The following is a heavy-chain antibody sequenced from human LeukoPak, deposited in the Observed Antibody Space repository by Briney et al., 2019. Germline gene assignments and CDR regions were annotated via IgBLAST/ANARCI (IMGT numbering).Heavy chain of an antibody. CDR2: VSGSGGNT. V-gene: IGHV3-23*01. Sequence: GGSLRLSSAGSGFTFSFYAMNWVRQAPGKGLEWVSSVSGSGGNTYYADSVKGRFSISRDNSKNTLYLQMNSLRDEDAAVYYCAKDSGGGVNATFFDYWGQGTLVTVSS. CDR1: GFTFSFYA. CDR3: AKDSGGGVNATFFDY. D-gene: IGHD3-16*01. J-gene: IGHJ4*02.